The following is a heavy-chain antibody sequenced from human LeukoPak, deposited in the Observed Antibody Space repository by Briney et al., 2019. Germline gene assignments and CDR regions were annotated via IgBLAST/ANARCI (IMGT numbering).Heavy chain of an antibody. V-gene: IGHV3-7*01. CDR3: ARDTEGGYFDY. CDR2: IKQDGSQR. CDR1: GFTFSDYW. J-gene: IGHJ4*02. Sequence: GGSLRLSCTASGFTFSDYWMTWVRQAPGKGPEWVANIKQDGSQRYYADSVKGRFTISRDNSKNTLYLQMNSLRAEDTAVYYCARDTEGGYFDYWGQGTLVTVSS.